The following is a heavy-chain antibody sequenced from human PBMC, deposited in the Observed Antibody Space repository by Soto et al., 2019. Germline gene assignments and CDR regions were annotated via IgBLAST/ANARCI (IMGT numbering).Heavy chain of an antibody. CDR1: AVTFSRYA. CDR3: EKRAPASSPPIPY. CDR2: ISGRGGST. J-gene: IGHJ4*02. V-gene: IGHV3-23*01. Sequence: PERSLRLRCTASAVTFSRYAMSWVRQAPEKGQEWVSAISGRGGSTYYADSVKGRFTISRDNSKNALYLQMNSLRADDTAVFYWEKRAPASSPPIPYSGQ. D-gene: IGHD1-26*01.